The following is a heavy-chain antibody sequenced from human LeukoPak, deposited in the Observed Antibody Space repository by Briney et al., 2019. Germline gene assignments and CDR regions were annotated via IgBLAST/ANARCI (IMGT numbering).Heavy chain of an antibody. J-gene: IGHJ4*02. CDR3: AKEGITGWYVPVYYFDY. D-gene: IGHD6-19*01. V-gene: IGHV3-30*18. CDR1: GFTFSSYG. CDR2: ISYDGSNK. Sequence: PGGSLRLSCAASGFTFSSYGMHWVRQAPGKGLEWVAVISYDGSNKYYADSVKGRFTISRDNSKNTLYLQMNSLRAEDTAVYYCAKEGITGWYVPVYYFDYWGQGTLVTVSS.